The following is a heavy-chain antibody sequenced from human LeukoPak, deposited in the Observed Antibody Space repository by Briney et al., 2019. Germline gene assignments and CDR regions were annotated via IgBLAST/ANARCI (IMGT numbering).Heavy chain of an antibody. D-gene: IGHD6-19*01. V-gene: IGHV1-8*02. J-gene: IGHJ5*02. CDR1: GGTFSSYA. CDR3: ARETEESSDWYVGSSYSWFDP. Sequence: ASVKVSCKASGGTFSSYAISWVRQAPGQGLEWMGWMNPNSGNTGYAQKFQGRVTMTRNTSISTAYMELSSLRSEDTAVYYCARETEESSDWYVGSSYSWFDPWGQGSLVTVSS. CDR2: MNPNSGNT.